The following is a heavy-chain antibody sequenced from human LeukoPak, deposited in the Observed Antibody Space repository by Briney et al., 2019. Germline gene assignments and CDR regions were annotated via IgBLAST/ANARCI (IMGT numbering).Heavy chain of an antibody. CDR1: GGTISSSNW. J-gene: IGHJ6*04. V-gene: IGHV4-4*02. Sequence: PSGTLSLTCAVSGGTISSSNWWSWVRQPPGEGLEWIGEIYHSSSTNYNPSLKSRVTISVDKSKTQFSLRLSSVTAADTAVYYCARASLRYYYGMDVWGKGTTVTVSS. CDR3: ARASLRYYYGMDV. CDR2: IYHSSST.